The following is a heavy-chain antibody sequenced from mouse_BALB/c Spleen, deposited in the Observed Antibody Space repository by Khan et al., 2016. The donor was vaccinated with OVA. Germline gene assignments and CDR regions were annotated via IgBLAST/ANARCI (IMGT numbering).Heavy chain of an antibody. Sequence: QVQLKDSGPGLVAPSQSLSITCTVSGFSLSRYNIHWVRQPPGKGLEWLGMIWGGGGTDYNSTLKSRLSIRKDTSKSLVLLKMNSLQTDDTAMYYCARAYYKYDGYYAMDYWGQGTSVTVSS. D-gene: IGHD2-14*01. CDR2: IWGGGGT. J-gene: IGHJ4*01. CDR1: GFSLSRYN. CDR3: ARAYYKYDGYYAMDY. V-gene: IGHV2-6-4*01.